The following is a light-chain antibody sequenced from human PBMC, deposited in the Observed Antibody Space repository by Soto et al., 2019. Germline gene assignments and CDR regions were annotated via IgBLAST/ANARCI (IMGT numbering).Light chain of an antibody. Sequence: QSVLTAASCVSGSTGELITISYAGTRDDIGAYDYVSWYQQHPGNAPNILVYEVTNRPSGVSDRFSGSKSGNTASLTISGLQAEDEADYYCNSYTNSSAVVFGGGPKVTVL. V-gene: IGLV2-14*01. CDR2: EVT. CDR1: RDDIGAYDY. CDR3: NSYTNSSAVV. J-gene: IGLJ2*01.